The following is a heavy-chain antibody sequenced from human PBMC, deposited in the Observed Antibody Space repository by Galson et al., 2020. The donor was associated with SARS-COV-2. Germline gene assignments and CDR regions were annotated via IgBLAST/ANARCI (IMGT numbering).Heavy chain of an antibody. V-gene: IGHV3-30*18. Sequence: GGSLRLSCAASGFPFDYYGIHWVRQASGKGLEWVAVISYDGSNKYYADSVKGRFTISRDNSKNRLYLQMNGLRAEDTAVYYCAKKDTGMDFYHYGMDVWGQGTTVTVSS. J-gene: IGHJ6*02. D-gene: IGHD5-18*01. CDR1: GFPFDYYG. CDR3: AKKDTGMDFYHYGMDV. CDR2: ISYDGSNK.